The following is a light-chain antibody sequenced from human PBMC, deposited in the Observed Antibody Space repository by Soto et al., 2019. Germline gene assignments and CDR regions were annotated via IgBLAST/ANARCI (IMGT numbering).Light chain of an antibody. CDR3: MQGTHWPWT. V-gene: IGKV2-30*01. CDR2: KVS. CDR1: QSLVYSDGNTY. Sequence: DVVMTQSPLSLPVTLGQPASISCRSSQSLVYSDGNTYLNWFQLRSGQSPRRLIYKVSNRDSGVPDKFSGSGSGTDFTLEISRVEAEDVGLYYCMQGTHWPWTFGQGTKVEIK. J-gene: IGKJ1*01.